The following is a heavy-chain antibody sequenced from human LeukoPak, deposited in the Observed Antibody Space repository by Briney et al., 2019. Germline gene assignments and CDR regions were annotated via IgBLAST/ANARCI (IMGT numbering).Heavy chain of an antibody. D-gene: IGHD1-14*01. CDR2: INSDGSRT. CDR3: ARQPDY. J-gene: IGHJ4*02. V-gene: IGHV3-74*01. CDR1: GITVSSKY. Sequence: GGSLRLSCAASGITVSSKYMSWVRQAPGKGLVWVSHINSDGSRTNYAASVKGRFTISRDNAKNTLYLQMNSLRAEDTAVYYCARQPDYWGQGTLVTVSS.